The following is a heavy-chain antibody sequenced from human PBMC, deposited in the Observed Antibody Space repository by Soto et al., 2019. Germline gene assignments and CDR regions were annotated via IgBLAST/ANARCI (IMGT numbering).Heavy chain of an antibody. CDR1: GFMFSNHG. CDR3: VRGDNWNDEASDY. J-gene: IGHJ4*02. V-gene: IGHV3-33*01. CDR2: IWSEGNNR. Sequence: QVQLVESGGGVVQPGRSLRLSCAASGFMFSNHGMHWVRQAPGKGLDWVAVIWSEGNNRYYTDSVKGRFTISRDNSKNTVYLQMNSLRAEDTAVYYCVRGDNWNDEASDYWGQGTLVTVSS. D-gene: IGHD1-1*01.